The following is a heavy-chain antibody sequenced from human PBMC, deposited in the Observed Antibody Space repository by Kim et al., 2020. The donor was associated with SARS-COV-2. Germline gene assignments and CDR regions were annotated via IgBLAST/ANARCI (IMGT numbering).Heavy chain of an antibody. D-gene: IGHD6-13*01. V-gene: IGHV3-33*06. CDR1: GFTFSSYG. Sequence: GGSLRLSCAASGFTFSSYGMHWVRQAPGKGLEWVAVIWYDGSSKYYADSVKGRFTISRDNSKNTLYLQMNSLRAEDTAVYYCAKERKIAAARSSGSGNWFDPWGQGTLVTVSS. CDR3: AKERKIAAARSSGSGNWFDP. CDR2: IWYDGSSK. J-gene: IGHJ5*02.